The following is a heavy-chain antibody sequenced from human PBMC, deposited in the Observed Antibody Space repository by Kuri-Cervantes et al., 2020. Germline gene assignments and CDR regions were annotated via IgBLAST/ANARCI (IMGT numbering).Heavy chain of an antibody. CDR2: INHSGST. J-gene: IGHJ4*02. Sequence: GSLRLSCTVSGGSISSSSYYWGWIRQPPGKGLEWIGEINHSGSTNYNPSLKSRVTISVDTSKNQFSLKLSSVTAADTAVYYCARGGAVTTDYWGQGTLVTVSS. D-gene: IGHD4-11*01. CDR1: GGSISSSSYY. CDR3: ARGGAVTTDY. V-gene: IGHV4-39*07.